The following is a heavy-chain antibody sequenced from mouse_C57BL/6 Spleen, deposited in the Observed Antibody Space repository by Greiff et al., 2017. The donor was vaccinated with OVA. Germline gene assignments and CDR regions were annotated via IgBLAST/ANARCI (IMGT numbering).Heavy chain of an antibody. CDR1: GYAFSSSW. V-gene: IGHV1-82*01. J-gene: IGHJ1*03. CDR2: IYPGDGDT. CDR3: AGENWYFDV. Sequence: VQLQQSGPELVKPGASVKISCKASGYAFSSSWMNWVKQRPGKGLECIGRIYPGDGDTNYNGKFKGKATLTADNSSSTAYMQLRSLTSEDSAVYFCAGENWYFDVWGTGTTVTVSS.